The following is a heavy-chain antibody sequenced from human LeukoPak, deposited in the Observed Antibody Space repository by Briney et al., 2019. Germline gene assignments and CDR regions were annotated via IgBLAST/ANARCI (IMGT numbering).Heavy chain of an antibody. Sequence: GGSLRLSCAASGFTFSSYAMSWVRQAPGKGLEWVSVIYSGGSTYYADSVKGRFAISRDNSKNTLYLQMNSLRAEDTAVYYCARVGIAAAGRDYWGQGTLVTVSS. D-gene: IGHD6-13*01. V-gene: IGHV3-53*01. J-gene: IGHJ4*02. CDR3: ARVGIAAAGRDY. CDR1: GFTFSSYA. CDR2: IYSGGST.